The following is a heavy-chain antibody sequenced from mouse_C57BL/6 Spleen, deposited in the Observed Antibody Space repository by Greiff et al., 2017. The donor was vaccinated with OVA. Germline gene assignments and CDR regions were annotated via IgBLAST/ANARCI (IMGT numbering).Heavy chain of an antibody. J-gene: IGHJ4*01. CDR2: ISHDGGST. D-gene: IGHD5-1*01. CDR1: GFTFSDYY. Sequence: EVQGVESGRGLVQPGGSLKLSCAASGFTFSDYYMYWVRQTPEKRLEWVAYISHDGGSTYYPETVKGRVTFSGDNAKNTLYLQMSRLKSEDTAMYYCARLGTCDYDAMDDWGQGTSVTVST. V-gene: IGHV5-12*01. CDR3: ARLGTCDYDAMDD.